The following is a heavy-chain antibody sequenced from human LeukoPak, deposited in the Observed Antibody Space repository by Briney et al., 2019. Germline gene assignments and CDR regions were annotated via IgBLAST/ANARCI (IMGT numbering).Heavy chain of an antibody. CDR1: GFTFSSYE. V-gene: IGHV3-48*03. CDR2: ISSSGSTI. D-gene: IGHD2-21*02. CDR3: ARDYCGGDCYYYYYYYMDV. Sequence: GGSLRLSCAASGFTFSSYEMNWVRQAPGKGLEWVSYISSSGSTIYYADSVKGRFTISRDNAKNSLYLQMNSLRAEDTAGYYCARDYCGGDCYYYYYYYMDVWGKGTTVTVSS. J-gene: IGHJ6*03.